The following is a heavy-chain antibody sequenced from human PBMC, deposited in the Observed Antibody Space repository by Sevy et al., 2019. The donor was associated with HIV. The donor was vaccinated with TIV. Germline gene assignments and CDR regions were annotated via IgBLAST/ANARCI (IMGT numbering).Heavy chain of an antibody. D-gene: IGHD2-2*01. CDR1: KFTFSDYY. CDR2: ISNSGSTI. CDR3: ARDCNSASCLWGLDV. J-gene: IGHJ6*02. Sequence: GGSLRLSCAASKFTFSDYYMSWIRQAPGKGLEWVSYISNSGSTIYYADSVKGRFTISRDNAKNSLYLQMNSLRAEDTALYYCARDCNSASCLWGLDVWGQGTTVTVSS. V-gene: IGHV3-11*01.